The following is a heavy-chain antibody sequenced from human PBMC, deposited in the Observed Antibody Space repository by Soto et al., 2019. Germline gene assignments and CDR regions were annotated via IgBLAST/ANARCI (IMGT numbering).Heavy chain of an antibody. CDR1: GGSISSGDYY. V-gene: IGHV4-30-4*01. CDR3: SRGGEGLGMGYFDY. D-gene: IGHD7-27*01. Sequence: SETLSLTCTVSGGSISSGDYYWSWIRQPPGKGLEWIGYIYYSGSTYYNPSLKSRVTISVDTSKNQFSLKLSSVTAADAAVYYCSRGGEGLGMGYFDYWGQGTLVTVSS. CDR2: IYYSGST. J-gene: IGHJ4*02.